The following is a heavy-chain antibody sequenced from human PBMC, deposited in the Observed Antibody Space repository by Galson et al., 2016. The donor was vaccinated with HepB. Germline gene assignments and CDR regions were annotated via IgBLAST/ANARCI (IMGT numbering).Heavy chain of an antibody. CDR3: TRAMGQYQLLPFAINV. Sequence: SLRLSCAASAFTFSRYSMSWVRQAPGRGLEWLSSISSGSDYIHYADSVKGRFTISRDNAKNSLYLHLSSLRVDDTAVYYCTRAMGQYQLLPFAINVWGQGTMVAVSS. CDR1: AFTFSRYS. J-gene: IGHJ6*02. CDR2: ISSGSDYI. V-gene: IGHV3-21*01. D-gene: IGHD2-21*01.